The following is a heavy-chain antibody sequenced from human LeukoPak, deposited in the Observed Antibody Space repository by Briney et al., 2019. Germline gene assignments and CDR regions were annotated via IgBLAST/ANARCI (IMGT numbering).Heavy chain of an antibody. V-gene: IGHV3-33*08. J-gene: IGHJ4*02. D-gene: IGHD3-10*01. CDR3: TRGFGSGSSVPFEY. CDR1: EFTFSTYG. Sequence: GGSLRLSCAASEFTFSTYGMHWVRQAPGKGLEWVAVIWYDGSNKYYADSVKGRFIISRDNSKNTLYLQMNSLRAEDTAVYYCTRGFGSGSSVPFEYWGQGTLVTVSS. CDR2: IWYDGSNK.